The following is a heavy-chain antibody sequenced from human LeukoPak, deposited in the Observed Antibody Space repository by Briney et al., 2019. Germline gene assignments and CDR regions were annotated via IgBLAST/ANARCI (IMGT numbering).Heavy chain of an antibody. V-gene: IGHV1-69*13. Sequence: SVKVSCKASGGTFSSYAISWVRQVPGQGLEWMGGIIPIFGTANYAQKFQGRVTITADESTSTAYMELSSLRSEDTAVYYCARGEESQDWFDPWGQGTLVTVSS. CDR2: IIPIFGTA. J-gene: IGHJ5*02. CDR1: GGTFSSYA. CDR3: ARGEESQDWFDP.